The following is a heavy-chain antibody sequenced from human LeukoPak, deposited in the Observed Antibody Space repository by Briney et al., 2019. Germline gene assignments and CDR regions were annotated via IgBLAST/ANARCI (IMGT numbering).Heavy chain of an antibody. Sequence: GGSLRLSCAASGFTFDDYAMHWVRHAPGKGLEWVSGISWNSGSIGYADSVKGRFTISRDNAKNSLYLQMNSLGAEDTALYYCAKDKEGAFDYWGQGTLVTVSS. J-gene: IGHJ4*02. CDR3: AKDKEGAFDY. V-gene: IGHV3-9*01. CDR2: ISWNSGSI. D-gene: IGHD1-26*01. CDR1: GFTFDDYA.